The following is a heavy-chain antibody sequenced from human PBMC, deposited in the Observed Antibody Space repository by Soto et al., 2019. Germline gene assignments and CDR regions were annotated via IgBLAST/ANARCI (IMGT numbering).Heavy chain of an antibody. Sequence: QVQLVESGGVVVQPGRSLRLSCAASGFTFSSYGMHWVRQAPGKGLEWVAVIWYDGSNKYYADSVKGRFTISRDNSKNTLYLQMNSLRAEDTAVYYCARSGLAVDDAFDIWGQGTMVTVSS. CDR2: IWYDGSNK. J-gene: IGHJ3*02. V-gene: IGHV3-33*01. D-gene: IGHD6-19*01. CDR1: GFTFSSYG. CDR3: ARSGLAVDDAFDI.